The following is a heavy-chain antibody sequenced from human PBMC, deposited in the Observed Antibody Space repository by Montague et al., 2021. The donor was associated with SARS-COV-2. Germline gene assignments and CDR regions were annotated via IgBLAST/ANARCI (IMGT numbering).Heavy chain of an antibody. CDR3: AKQSSSRWYPQYFQH. V-gene: IGHV3-23*03. Sequence: SLRLSCAASGFTFSSYAMSWVRQAPGKGLEWVSVIYSGGSSTYYADSVKGRFTISRDNSKNTLYLQMNSLRAEDTAVYYCAKQSSSRWYPQYFQHWGQGTLVTVSS. D-gene: IGHD6-13*01. CDR2: IYSGGSST. J-gene: IGHJ1*01. CDR1: GFTFSSYA.